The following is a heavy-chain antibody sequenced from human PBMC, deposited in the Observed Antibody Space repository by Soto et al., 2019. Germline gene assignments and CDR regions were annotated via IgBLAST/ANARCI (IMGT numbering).Heavy chain of an antibody. CDR1: GGSISSSSYY. CDR2: INHSGCT. Sequence: SETLSLTCTVSGGSISSSSYYWGWIRQPPGKGLEWIGSINHSGCTYHRPSLKRRVTISVDTSKNQFSLKLSSVTAADTAVYYCARGRHNWNYVLAYNWFDPWGQGTLVTVSS. J-gene: IGHJ5*02. V-gene: IGHV4-39*07. CDR3: ARGRHNWNYVLAYNWFDP. D-gene: IGHD1-7*01.